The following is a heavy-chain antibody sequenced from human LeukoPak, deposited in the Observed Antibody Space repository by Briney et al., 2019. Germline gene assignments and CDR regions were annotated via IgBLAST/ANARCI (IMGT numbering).Heavy chain of an antibody. J-gene: IGHJ4*02. V-gene: IGHV6-1*01. CDR1: GDSVSGQNGA. D-gene: IGHD6-19*01. CDR2: TYYRSKWYN. CDR3: ARDFGTTGWHTFDY. Sequence: SQTLSLTCVVSGDSVSGQNGAWNWIRQSPSRGLEWLGRTYYRSKWYNDYAESMEGRMTISQDTSKNQYSLHLNSVTPDDTAVYYCARDFGTTGWHTFDYWGQGTLVTVSS.